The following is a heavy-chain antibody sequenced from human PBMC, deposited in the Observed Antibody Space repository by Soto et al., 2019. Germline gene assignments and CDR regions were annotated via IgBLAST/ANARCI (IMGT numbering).Heavy chain of an antibody. CDR2: ISHDGSII. CDR3: AKDEFANYVGWFDS. CDR1: GCRVGDHG. D-gene: IGHD3-16*01. J-gene: IGHJ5*01. Sequence: GGSLSLSCEREGCRVGDHGMARGRQAKGKGLERVAVISHDGSIIYHADSVKGRFTVSRDNSKATVFLQMNSLRVEDTAVYYCAKDEFANYVGWFDSWGQGT. V-gene: IGHV3-30*18.